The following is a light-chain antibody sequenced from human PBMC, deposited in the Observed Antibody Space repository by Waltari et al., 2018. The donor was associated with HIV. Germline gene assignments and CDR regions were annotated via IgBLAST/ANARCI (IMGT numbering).Light chain of an antibody. J-gene: IGLJ3*02. CDR3: QSADSTGLYWV. CDR2: KAK. CDR1: DLAKQY. V-gene: IGLV3-25*03. Sequence: SYELTQPPSVSVSPGQTASITCSGTDLAKQYVDWYRQKAGQAPLVIMSKAKERPPGIPDRFSGSNSGTTATLTISPVQSEDEAQYYCQSADSTGLYWVFGGGTKLTVL.